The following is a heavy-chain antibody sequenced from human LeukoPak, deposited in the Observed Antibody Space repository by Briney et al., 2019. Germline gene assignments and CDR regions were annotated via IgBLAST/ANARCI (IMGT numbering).Heavy chain of an antibody. D-gene: IGHD5-24*01. CDR3: ARVMRYGDGYNYFDY. Sequence: ASVKVSCKASGGTFSSYAISWVRQAPGQGLEWMGGIIPIFGTANYAQKFQGRVTITADESTSTAYMELSSLRSEDTAVYYCARVMRYGDGYNYFDYWGQGTLVTVSS. V-gene: IGHV1-69*13. CDR1: GGTFSSYA. CDR2: IIPIFGTA. J-gene: IGHJ4*02.